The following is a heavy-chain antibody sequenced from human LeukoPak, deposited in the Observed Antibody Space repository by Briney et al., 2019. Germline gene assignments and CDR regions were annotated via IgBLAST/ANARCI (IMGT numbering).Heavy chain of an antibody. CDR3: ARLDGSGSYSRGPDY. J-gene: IGHJ4*02. CDR1: GYSFTNYW. V-gene: IGHV5-51*01. CDR2: IYPGDSDT. Sequence: GESLKISCKGSGYSFTNYWIGWVRQMPGKGLEWMGIIYPGDSDTRYSPSFQRHLTISADRSISTANLQWSGLKVSDTAMYYCARLDGSGSYSRGPDYWGQGTLVTVSS. D-gene: IGHD3-10*01.